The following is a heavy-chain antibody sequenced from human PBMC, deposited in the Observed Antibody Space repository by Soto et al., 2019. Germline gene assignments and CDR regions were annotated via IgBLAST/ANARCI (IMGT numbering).Heavy chain of an antibody. V-gene: IGHV4-4*02. CDR1: SGTISSSNW. Sequence: QVQLQESGPGLVKPSGTLSLTCAVSSGTISSSNWWTWVRQPPGKGLEWIGEINQSGSPNYNPSLRSRVTISVEKSKGQFFLKLSSVTAAATAIYYCAGLGMVAAHREFDPWGQGTLVTVSS. CDR2: INQSGSP. D-gene: IGHD2-15*01. CDR3: AGLGMVAAHREFDP. J-gene: IGHJ5*02.